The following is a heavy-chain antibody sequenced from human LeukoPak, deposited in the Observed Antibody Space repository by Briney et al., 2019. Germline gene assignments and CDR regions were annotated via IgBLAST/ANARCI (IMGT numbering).Heavy chain of an antibody. CDR2: ISSSSSTI. CDR3: ARDHSYYDSSGYYELSYYYGMDV. CDR1: GFTFSSYS. D-gene: IGHD3-22*01. V-gene: IGHV3-48*02. J-gene: IGHJ6*02. Sequence: PPGGSLRLSCAASGFTFSSYSMNWVRQAPGKGLEWVSYISSSSSTIYYADSVKGRFTISRDNAKNSLYLQMNSLRDEDTAVYYCARDHSYYDSSGYYELSYYYGMDVWGQGTTVTVSS.